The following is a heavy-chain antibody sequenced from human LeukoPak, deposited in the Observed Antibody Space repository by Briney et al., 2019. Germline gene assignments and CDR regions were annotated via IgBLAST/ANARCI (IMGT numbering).Heavy chain of an antibody. D-gene: IGHD3-3*01. J-gene: IGHJ3*02. CDR1: GFTFSSYW. V-gene: IGHV3-7*03. CDR2: IKPDGSGK. Sequence: GGSLRLSCAASGFTFSSYWMSWVRQAPGKGLEWVANIKPDGSGKYFVDSVKGRFTISRDNSRNTLYLQMNSLRAEDTAVYSCARVTGSNYDFWSGYHSGGAFDIWGQGTMVTVSS. CDR3: ARVTGSNYDFWSGYHSGGAFDI.